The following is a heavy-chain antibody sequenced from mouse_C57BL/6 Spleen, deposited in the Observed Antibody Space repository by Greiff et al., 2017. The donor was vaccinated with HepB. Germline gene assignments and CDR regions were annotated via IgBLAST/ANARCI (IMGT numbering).Heavy chain of an antibody. D-gene: IGHD2-3*01. CDR1: GFTFTDYY. CDR3: VKAVRGKTSDGYHEAMDY. V-gene: IGHV7-4*01. CDR2: IRNKANGYTT. Sequence: EVKLMESGGGLVQPGASLRLSCAASGFTFTDYYMSWVRQPPGKAPEWLALIRNKANGYTTEYTASVKGRFTISRDNSQNILYLQMNTLRAEDSATYYCVKAVRGKTSDGYHEAMDYWGQGTSVTVSS. J-gene: IGHJ4*01.